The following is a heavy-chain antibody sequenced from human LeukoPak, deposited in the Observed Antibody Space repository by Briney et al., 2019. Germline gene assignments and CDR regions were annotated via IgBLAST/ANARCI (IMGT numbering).Heavy chain of an antibody. J-gene: IGHJ4*02. D-gene: IGHD6-6*01. V-gene: IGHV3-30*02. Sequence: GGSLRLSCAASGFTFSSYGMHWVRQAPGKGLEWVAFIRYDGSNKYYADSVKGRFTISRDNSKNTLYLQMNSLRADDTAVYYCAKALGSKSSPPVHWGQGTLVTVSS. CDR2: IRYDGSNK. CDR3: AKALGSKSSPPVH. CDR1: GFTFSSYG.